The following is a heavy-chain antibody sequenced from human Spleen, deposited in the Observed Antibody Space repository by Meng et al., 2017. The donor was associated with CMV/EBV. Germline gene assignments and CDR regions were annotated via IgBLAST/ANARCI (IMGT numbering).Heavy chain of an antibody. CDR2: IKQDGSEK. J-gene: IGHJ6*02. CDR1: QFTISHLW. CDR3: AKDQNWGGGMDV. V-gene: IGHV3-7*01. D-gene: IGHD7-27*01. Sequence: GSLRLSCISSQFTISHLWMNWVRQAPGKGLEWVANIKQDGSEKNYVESVKGRFTISRDNAKNSLYLQMSSLRVEDTAVYYCAKDQNWGGGMDVWGQGTTVTVSS.